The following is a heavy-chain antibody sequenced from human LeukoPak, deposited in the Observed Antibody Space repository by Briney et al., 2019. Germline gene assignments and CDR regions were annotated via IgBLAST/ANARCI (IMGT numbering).Heavy chain of an antibody. CDR1: GYTFTSYY. CDR3: ARDSSSVWWEPPTSPFDP. J-gene: IGHJ5*02. D-gene: IGHD2-2*01. CDR2: INPSGGST. Sequence: ASVKVSCKASGYTFTSYYMHWVRQAPGQGLEWMGIINPSGGSTSYAQKFQGRVTMTRDTSTSTVYMELSSLRSEDTAVYYCARDSSSVWWEPPTSPFDPWGQGTLVTVSS. V-gene: IGHV1-46*01.